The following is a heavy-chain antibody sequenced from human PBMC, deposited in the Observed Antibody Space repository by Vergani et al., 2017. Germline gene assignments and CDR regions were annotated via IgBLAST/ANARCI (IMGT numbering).Heavy chain of an antibody. J-gene: IGHJ4*02. V-gene: IGHV1-3*01. D-gene: IGHD1-1*01. Sequence: QVQLVQSGAEVKKPGASVKVSCKASGYTFTSYAMHWVRQAPGQRLEWMGWINAGNGNTKYSQKFQGRVTITRDTSASTAYMGLSSLRSEDTAVYYCARLGTDGTDGGYWGQGTLVTVSS. CDR1: GYTFTSYA. CDR2: INAGNGNT. CDR3: ARLGTDGTDGGY.